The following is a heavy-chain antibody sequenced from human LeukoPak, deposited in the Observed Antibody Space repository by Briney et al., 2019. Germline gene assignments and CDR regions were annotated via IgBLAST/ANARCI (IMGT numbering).Heavy chain of an antibody. V-gene: IGHV1-18*01. CDR2: IGTYGGDT. CDR1: TSR. J-gene: IGHJ5*01. CDR3: ARDLWNFYDDSGYNRDFDS. Sequence: TSRICWVRQAPGQGLEWMGGIGTYGGDTYYAQKFQGRITVTTDTSTSTVHMELRNLRSDDTAVYYCARDLWNFYDDSGYNRDFDSWGQGTLVTVSS. D-gene: IGHD3-22*01.